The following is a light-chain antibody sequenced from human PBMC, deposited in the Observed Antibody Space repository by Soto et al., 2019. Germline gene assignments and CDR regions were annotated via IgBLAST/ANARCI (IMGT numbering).Light chain of an antibody. CDR3: SSYKSSSTLYV. CDR1: SXDVGGYNY. CDR2: EVS. J-gene: IGLJ1*01. Sequence: QSALTQPASVSGSPGQSITISCTGTSXDVGGYNYVSWYQHHPGKAPKLMIYEVSNRPSGVSTRFSGSKSGNTASLTISGLQAEDEADYYCSSYKSSSTLYVFGTGTRSPS. V-gene: IGLV2-14*01.